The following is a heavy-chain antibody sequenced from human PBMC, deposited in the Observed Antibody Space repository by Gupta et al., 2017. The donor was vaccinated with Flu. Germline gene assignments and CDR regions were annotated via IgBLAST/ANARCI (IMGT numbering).Heavy chain of an antibody. CDR1: GGSINRGGYY. CDR2: IYSNGGT. Sequence: QVQLQESGPGLVKPSQTLSLTCTVSGGSINRGGYYWTWIRQHPEKGLEWIGSIYSNGGTYYNPSLKSRLTISMDTSKNQFSLILSSVTAADTAVYYCARVGDCTSSTCHPFDYWGQGTLVTVSS. J-gene: IGHJ4*02. CDR3: ARVGDCTSSTCHPFDY. D-gene: IGHD2-2*01. V-gene: IGHV4-31*03.